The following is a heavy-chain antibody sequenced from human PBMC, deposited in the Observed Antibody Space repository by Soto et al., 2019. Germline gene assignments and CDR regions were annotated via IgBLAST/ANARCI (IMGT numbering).Heavy chain of an antibody. V-gene: IGHV3-23*01. CDR3: ALRGGGSYFRY. D-gene: IGHD1-26*01. CDR2: ISGSGDST. J-gene: IGHJ4*02. Sequence: EVQLLESGGGLVQPGGSLRLSCAASGFTFSSYAMRWVRQAPGKGLEWVSAISGSGDSTYYADSVKGRFTISRDNSKNTLYPQMNSLRAGDTAVYYCALRGGGSYFRYWGQGTLVTVSS. CDR1: GFTFSSYA.